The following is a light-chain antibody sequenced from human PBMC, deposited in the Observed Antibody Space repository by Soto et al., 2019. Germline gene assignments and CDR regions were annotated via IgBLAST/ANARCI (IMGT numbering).Light chain of an antibody. J-gene: IGLJ2*01. Sequence: QSVLTQSPSVSGAPGQRVTISCTGSSSNIGAIYGVHWYQQLPGTAPRLVIYGDNNRPSGVPDRFSGSRSGNTGSLAITGLQAEDEADYYCQSYDSSLSAVVFGGGTKLTVL. CDR2: GDN. V-gene: IGLV1-40*01. CDR3: QSYDSSLSAVV. CDR1: SSNIGAIYG.